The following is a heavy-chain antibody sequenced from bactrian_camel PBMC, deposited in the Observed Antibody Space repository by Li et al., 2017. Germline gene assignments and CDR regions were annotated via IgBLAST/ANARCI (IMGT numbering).Heavy chain of an antibody. V-gene: IGHV3S1*01. CDR1: RWTYSTYS. CDR2: SYPGAGVL. D-gene: IGHD5*01. J-gene: IGHJ4*01. Sequence: HVQLVESGGGSVQAGGSLRLSCGISRWTYSTYSIGWFRQNSGKGREGVAASYPGAGVLDYSDSVKGRFAISQDKAENIVHLQMNSLEVEDTAVYTCATERLRYGPVRRGNCRRDFAFWARGPRSPSP.